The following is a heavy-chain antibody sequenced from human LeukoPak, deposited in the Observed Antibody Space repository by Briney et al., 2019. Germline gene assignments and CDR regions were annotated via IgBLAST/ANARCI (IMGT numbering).Heavy chain of an antibody. Sequence: PSETLSLTCTVSGGSISSYYWSWIRQPPGKGLEWIGYIYSSGSTNYNSSLKSLVTISVDTSKNHFSLKLSSVTAADTAVYYCARHQAIAAAASDGFDIWGQGTMVTVSS. CDR1: GGSISSYY. CDR2: IYSSGST. V-gene: IGHV4-59*08. CDR3: ARHQAIAAAASDGFDI. J-gene: IGHJ3*02. D-gene: IGHD6-13*01.